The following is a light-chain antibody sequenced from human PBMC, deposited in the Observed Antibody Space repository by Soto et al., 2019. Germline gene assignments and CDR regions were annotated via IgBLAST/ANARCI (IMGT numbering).Light chain of an antibody. Sequence: EVVLTQSPGTLSLSPGERATLSCRASQSVSSSFLAWYQQKPGQAPRLLIYGASSRATGIPDSFSGSGSGTDFTLTISRLEPEDFAVYYCQQYVSSPPDTFGQGTKLEIK. CDR3: QQYVSSPPDT. CDR2: GAS. V-gene: IGKV3-20*01. CDR1: QSVSSSF. J-gene: IGKJ2*01.